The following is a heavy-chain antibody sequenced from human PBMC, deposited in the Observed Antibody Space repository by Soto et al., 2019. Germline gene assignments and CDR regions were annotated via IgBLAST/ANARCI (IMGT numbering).Heavy chain of an antibody. D-gene: IGHD3-10*01. CDR1: GGSISSGGYS. V-gene: IGHV4-30-2*01. CDR2: IYHSGST. Sequence: PSETLSLTCAVSGGSISSGGYSWSWIRQPPGKGLEWIGYIYHSGSTYYNPSLKSRVTISVDRSKNQFSLKLSSVTAADTAVYYCAREGYYGSGSSSRAGNWSDPWGQGPLVTVSS. CDR3: AREGYYGSGSSSRAGNWSDP. J-gene: IGHJ5*02.